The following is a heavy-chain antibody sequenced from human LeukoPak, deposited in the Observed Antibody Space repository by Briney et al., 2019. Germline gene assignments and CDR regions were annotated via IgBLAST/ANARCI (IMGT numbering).Heavy chain of an antibody. CDR1: GYTFTGYY. D-gene: IGHD2-2*01. CDR3: ARDICSSTSCHDDAFDI. CDR2: ISPNSGGT. J-gene: IGHJ3*02. Sequence: ASVKVSCKASGYTFTGYYMHWVRQAPGQGLEWMGWISPNSGGTNYAQKFQGRVTMTRDTSISTAYMELSRLRSDDTAVYYCARDICSSTSCHDDAFDIWGQGTMVTVSS. V-gene: IGHV1-2*02.